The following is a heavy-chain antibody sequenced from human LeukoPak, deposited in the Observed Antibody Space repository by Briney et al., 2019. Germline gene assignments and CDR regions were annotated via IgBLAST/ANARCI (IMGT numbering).Heavy chain of an antibody. V-gene: IGHV4-34*01. CDR1: GGSFSGYY. Sequence: SETLSLTCAVYGGSFSGYYWSWIRQPPGKGLGWIGEINHSGSTNYNPSLKSRVTISVDTSKNQFSLKLSSVTAADTAVYYCVRSYNYGPLVWGQGTTVTVSS. CDR3: VRSYNYGPLV. J-gene: IGHJ6*02. CDR2: INHSGST. D-gene: IGHD5-18*01.